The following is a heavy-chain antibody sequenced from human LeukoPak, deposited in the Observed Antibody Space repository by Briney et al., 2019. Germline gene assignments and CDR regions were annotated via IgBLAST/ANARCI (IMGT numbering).Heavy chain of an antibody. CDR1: GFTFSRHY. CDR2: ISNSGDYT. V-gene: IGHV3-11*03. J-gene: IGHJ5*01. D-gene: IGHD6-6*01. Sequence: GSLRLSCAASGFTFSRHYMSWIRQAPGKGLEWLSYISNSGDYTNYADSVKGRFTISRDNSKNTLYLQMNSLRAEDTAVYYCARRSSSRWFDYWGQGTLVTVSS. CDR3: ARRSSSRWFDY.